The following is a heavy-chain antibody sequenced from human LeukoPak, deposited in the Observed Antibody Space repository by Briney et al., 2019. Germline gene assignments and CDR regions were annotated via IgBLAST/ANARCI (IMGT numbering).Heavy chain of an antibody. CDR1: GFTFTNAW. V-gene: IGHV3-15*01. CDR2: IKSASDGGTT. Sequence: GGSLRLSCTASGFTFTNAWMTWVRQAPGKGLVWVGRIKSASDGGTTDYAAPVKGRFTISRDDSKNTLYLQMDGLNSEDSAVYYCTTEYYYDSSGSLFYFDYWGQGSLVTVSS. CDR3: TTEYYYDSSGSLFYFDY. D-gene: IGHD3-22*01. J-gene: IGHJ4*02.